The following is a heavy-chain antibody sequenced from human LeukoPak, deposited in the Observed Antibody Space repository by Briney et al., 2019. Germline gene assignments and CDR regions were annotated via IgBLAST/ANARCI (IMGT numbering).Heavy chain of an antibody. Sequence: SETLSLTCAVYGGSFSGYYWSWIRQPPGKGLEWIGEINHSGSTNYNPSLKSRVTISVDTSKNQFSLKLSSVTAADTAVYYCASYYYDSSGYRTVDYWGQGTLVTVSS. CDR1: GGSFSGYY. CDR2: INHSGST. V-gene: IGHV4-34*01. J-gene: IGHJ4*02. D-gene: IGHD3-22*01. CDR3: ASYYYDSSGYRTVDY.